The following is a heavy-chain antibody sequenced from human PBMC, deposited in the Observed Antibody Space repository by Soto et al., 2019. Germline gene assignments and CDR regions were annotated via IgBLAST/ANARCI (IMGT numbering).Heavy chain of an antibody. V-gene: IGHV3-23*01. CDR3: AKGSVLLKRFDL. Sequence: EVQLLESGGGLVQPGGSLRLSCVASGFTLSTYPMSWVRQAPGKGPEWVSVISASGADTFYADSVKGRFTISRDGSKNTLFLRMNSLRVDDTAVFYCAKGSVLLKRFDLWGQGTLVTVSS. D-gene: IGHD6-19*01. J-gene: IGHJ5*02. CDR2: ISASGADT. CDR1: GFTLSTYP.